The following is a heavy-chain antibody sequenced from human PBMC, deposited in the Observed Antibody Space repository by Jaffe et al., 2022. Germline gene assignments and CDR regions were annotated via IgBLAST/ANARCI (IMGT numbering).Heavy chain of an antibody. J-gene: IGHJ5*02. CDR3: ARGRPYYYGSGSSDWFDP. D-gene: IGHD3-10*01. V-gene: IGHV3-48*03. CDR1: GFTFSSYE. Sequence: EVQLVESGGGLVQPGGSLRLSCAASGFTFSSYEMNWVRQAPGKGLEWVSYISSSGSTIYYADSVKGRFTISRDNAKNSLYLQMNSLRAEDTAVYYCARGRPYYYGSGSSDWFDPWGQGTLVTVSS. CDR2: ISSSGSTI.